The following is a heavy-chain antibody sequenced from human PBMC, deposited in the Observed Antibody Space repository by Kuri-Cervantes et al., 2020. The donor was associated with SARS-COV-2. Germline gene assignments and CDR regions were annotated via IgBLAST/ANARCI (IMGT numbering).Heavy chain of an antibody. CDR3: ARVSSSSSPAFDI. CDR2: ISSSSSYI. D-gene: IGHD6-6*01. V-gene: IGHV3-21*01. Sequence: ETLSPTCAASGFTFSSYSMNWVRQAPGKGLEWVSSISSSSSYIYYADSVKGRFTISRDNAKNSLFLQMNSLRAEDTAVYYCARVSSSSSPAFDIWGQGTMVTVSS. CDR1: GFTFSSYS. J-gene: IGHJ3*02.